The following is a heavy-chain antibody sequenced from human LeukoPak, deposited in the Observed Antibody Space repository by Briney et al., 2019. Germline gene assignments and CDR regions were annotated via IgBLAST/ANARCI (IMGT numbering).Heavy chain of an antibody. V-gene: IGHV4-34*01. Sequence: NPSETLSLTCAVYGGSFSGYYWSWIRQSPGKGLEWIGEINHSGSTNYNPSLKSRVTISVDTSKNQFSLKLSSVTAADTAVYYCARHALVRELTNGVNYYYYYMDVWGKGTTVTISS. D-gene: IGHD3-10*01. CDR2: INHSGST. CDR3: ARHALVRELTNGVNYYYYYMDV. J-gene: IGHJ6*03. CDR1: GGSFSGYY.